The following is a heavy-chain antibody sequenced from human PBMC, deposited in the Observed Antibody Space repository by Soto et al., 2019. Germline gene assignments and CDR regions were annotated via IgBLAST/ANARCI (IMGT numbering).Heavy chain of an antibody. D-gene: IGHD3-22*01. V-gene: IGHV1-2*02. CDR3: ARPRTTYYNTSDYDL. J-gene: IGHJ4*02. Sequence: GXSVKGSCKASGYPLIGYYMRWVRQAPGQGLEWMGWINPNSGDTNYAQKFQGRVTMTRDTSISTAYTELSRLRFDDTAVYYCARPRTTYYNTSDYDLWGQRTLVTVPS. CDR1: GYPLIGYY. CDR2: INPNSGDT.